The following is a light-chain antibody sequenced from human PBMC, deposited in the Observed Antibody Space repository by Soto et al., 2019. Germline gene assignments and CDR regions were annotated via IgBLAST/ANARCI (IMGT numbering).Light chain of an antibody. CDR2: AAS. CDR3: HEHYSGPPVA. CDR1: QGIDHY. Sequence: DIQMTQSPSSLSASIGDRVTITCRASQGIDHYLAWYQQKPGKIPKLLIYAASTLQSGVPSRFSGSGSGTDFTITITSLQAEDAATYYCHEHYSGPPVAFGPGTKVD. J-gene: IGKJ3*01. V-gene: IGKV1-27*01.